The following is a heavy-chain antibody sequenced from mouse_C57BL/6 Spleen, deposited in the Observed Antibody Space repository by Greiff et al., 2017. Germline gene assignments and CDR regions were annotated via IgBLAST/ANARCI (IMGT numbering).Heavy chain of an antibody. J-gene: IGHJ4*01. D-gene: IGHD2-5*01. CDR1: GYTFTSYW. CDR2: IDPSDSYT. CDR3: ARFHYSNSYAMGY. Sequence: VQLQQPGAELVKPGASVKLSCKASGYTFTSYWMPWVKQRPGQGLEWIGEIDPSDSYTNYNHKFKGKATLTVDTSASTAYMQLSSLTSEDSAVYYCARFHYSNSYAMGYWGQGTSVTVSS. V-gene: IGHV1-50*01.